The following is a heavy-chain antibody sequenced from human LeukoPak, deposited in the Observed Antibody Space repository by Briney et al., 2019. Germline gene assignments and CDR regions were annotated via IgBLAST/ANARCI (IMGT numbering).Heavy chain of an antibody. CDR1: GSSVNSDQY. J-gene: IGHJ3*02. D-gene: IGHD3-16*02. CDR3: AMLRLGELSLLANAYDI. Sequence: SETLSLTCDVSGSSVNSDQYWGWMRHSPGAGLDWIGGVHQTGSPYYNPSLGSRVSLSIDSTKNSFSLRLTSVTAADTAVYYCAMLRLGELSLLANAYDIWGQGTMVIVSS. V-gene: IGHV4-38-2*01. CDR2: VHQTGSP.